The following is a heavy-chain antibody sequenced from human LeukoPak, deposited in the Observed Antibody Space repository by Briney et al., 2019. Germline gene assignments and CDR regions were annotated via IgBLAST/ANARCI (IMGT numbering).Heavy chain of an antibody. Sequence: APVKVSCKASGYNFAHYHTHWVRQAPGQGLEWLGSLNPNTGDTLLAQKFQGRVTMTRDTSITVGYMELSSLTFDDTGVYYCARDPDSGPDLWGQGTQVTVAS. D-gene: IGHD2-15*01. V-gene: IGHV1-2*02. CDR2: LNPNTGDT. J-gene: IGHJ4*02. CDR3: ARDPDSGPDL. CDR1: GYNFAHYH.